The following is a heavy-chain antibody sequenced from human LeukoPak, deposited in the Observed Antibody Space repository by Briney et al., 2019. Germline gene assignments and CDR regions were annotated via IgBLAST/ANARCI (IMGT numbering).Heavy chain of an antibody. CDR3: ARDYDFWSGYHDYYYMDV. CDR1: GGTFSSYA. CDR2: IIPIFGTA. D-gene: IGHD3-3*01. V-gene: IGHV1-69*13. J-gene: IGHJ6*03. Sequence: SVKVSCKASGGTFSSYAISWVRQAPGQGLEWMGGIIPIFGTANYAQKFQGRVTITADESTSTAYMELSSLRSEDTAVYYCARDYDFWSGYHDYYYMDVWGKGTTVTVSS.